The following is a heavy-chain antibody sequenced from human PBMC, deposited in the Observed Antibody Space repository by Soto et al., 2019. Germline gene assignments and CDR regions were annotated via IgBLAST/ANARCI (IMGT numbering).Heavy chain of an antibody. CDR3: ARSGSDYGDLKGDAFDI. CDR2: ISSSSSTI. D-gene: IGHD4-17*01. CDR1: GFTFSSYS. V-gene: IGHV3-48*02. J-gene: IGHJ3*02. Sequence: GGSLRLSCAASGFTFSSYSMNWVRQAPGKGLEWVSYISSSSSTIYYADSVKGRFTISRDNAKNSLYLQMNSLRDEDTAVYYCARSGSDYGDLKGDAFDIWGQGTMVTVSS.